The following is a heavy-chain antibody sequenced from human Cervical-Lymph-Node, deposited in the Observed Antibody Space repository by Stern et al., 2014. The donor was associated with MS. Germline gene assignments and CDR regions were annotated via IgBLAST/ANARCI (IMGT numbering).Heavy chain of an antibody. V-gene: IGHV3-9*01. CDR2: ISWNSVTK. J-gene: IGHJ4*02. CDR3: ARGTTVFLYSFDL. CDR1: GFTFDDYA. D-gene: IGHD4-11*01. Sequence: VQLVESGGGLVQPGRSLRLSCAASGFTFDDYAMHRVRQVPGKGLEWVSGISWNSVTKGYADSVKGRFTISRDNAKNSGFLQLDSLRVEDTALYYCARGTTVFLYSFDLWGQGTLVTVSS.